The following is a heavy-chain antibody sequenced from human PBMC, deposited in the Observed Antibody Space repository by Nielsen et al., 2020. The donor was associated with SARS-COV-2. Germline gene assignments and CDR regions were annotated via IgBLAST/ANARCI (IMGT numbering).Heavy chain of an antibody. D-gene: IGHD3-10*01. V-gene: IGHV3-30*18. CDR1: GFTFSSYG. Sequence: GESLKISCAASGFTFSSYGMHWVRQAPGKGLEWVAVISYDGSKKYYADSVKGRFTISRDNSKNTLYLQMNSLRAEDTAVYYCAKDRYGSETLRRYGMDVWGQGTTVTVSS. CDR3: AKDRYGSETLRRYGMDV. CDR2: ISYDGSKK. J-gene: IGHJ6*02.